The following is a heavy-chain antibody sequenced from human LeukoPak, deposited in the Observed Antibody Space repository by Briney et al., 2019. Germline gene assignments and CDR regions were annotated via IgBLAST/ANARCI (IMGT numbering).Heavy chain of an antibody. CDR2: INPNSGGT. J-gene: IGHJ5*02. D-gene: IGHD2-15*01. CDR3: ARGPRCSGGSCYRGWFDP. Sequence: ASVKVSCKASGYTFTGYYMHWVRQAPGQGLEWVGWINPNSGGTNYAQKFQGRVTMTRDTSISTAYMELSRLRSDGTAVYYCARGPRCSGGSCYRGWFDPWGQGTLVTVSS. CDR1: GYTFTGYY. V-gene: IGHV1-2*02.